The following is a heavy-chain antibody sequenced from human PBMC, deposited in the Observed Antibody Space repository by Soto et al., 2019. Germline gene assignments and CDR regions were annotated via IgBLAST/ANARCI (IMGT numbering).Heavy chain of an antibody. Sequence: EVQLLESGGGLVQPGGSLRLSCAASGFTFGRSAMSWVRQAPGKGLEWVSGISGSGTSTYYADFLKGRSSISRDNPRNMLYLEISSLTIADTAIFYCVKEKNYDISAAHYGIDVWGQGITVPVSS. V-gene: IGHV3-23*01. D-gene: IGHD3-9*01. J-gene: IGHJ6*02. CDR1: GFTFGRSA. CDR3: VKEKNYDISAAHYGIDV. CDR2: ISGSGTST.